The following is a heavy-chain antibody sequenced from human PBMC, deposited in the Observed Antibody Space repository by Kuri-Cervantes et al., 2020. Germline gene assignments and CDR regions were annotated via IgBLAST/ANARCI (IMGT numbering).Heavy chain of an antibody. Sequence: KVSCKGSGYSFTSYWIGWVRQMPGKGLEWMGSIYPGDSDTRYSPSFQGQVTISADKSLSTAYLQWSSLKASDSAMYYRARHGPEFGVIDYWGPGTLVTVSS. CDR1: GYSFTSYW. J-gene: IGHJ4*02. CDR2: IYPGDSDT. D-gene: IGHD3-10*01. CDR3: ARHGPEFGVIDY. V-gene: IGHV5-51*01.